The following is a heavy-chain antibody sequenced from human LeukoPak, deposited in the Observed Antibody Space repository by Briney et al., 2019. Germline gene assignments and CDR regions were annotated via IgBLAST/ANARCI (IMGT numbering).Heavy chain of an antibody. J-gene: IGHJ4*02. Sequence: GGSLRLSCATSGFIFSNYWMSWVRQAPGKGLEWVAVILYDGSNKYNADSVKGRFTVSRDNSKSTLYLQMNSLRAEDTAVYYCAMNRGSGYSLHYWGQGTLVTVSS. CDR1: GFIFSNYW. CDR3: AMNRGSGYSLHY. V-gene: IGHV3-30*03. CDR2: ILYDGSNK. D-gene: IGHD3-3*01.